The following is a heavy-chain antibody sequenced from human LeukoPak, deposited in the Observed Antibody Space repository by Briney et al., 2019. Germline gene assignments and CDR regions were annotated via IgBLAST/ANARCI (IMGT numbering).Heavy chain of an antibody. Sequence: PSETLSLTCTVSGGSISSSSYYWGWIRQPPGKGLEWIGSIYYSGSTYYNPSLKSRVTISVDTSKNQFSLKLSSVTAADTAVYYCARVCFPAMVCYFDYWGQGTLVTVSS. CDR1: GGSISSSSYY. D-gene: IGHD5-18*01. CDR2: IYYSGST. V-gene: IGHV4-39*01. CDR3: ARVCFPAMVCYFDY. J-gene: IGHJ4*02.